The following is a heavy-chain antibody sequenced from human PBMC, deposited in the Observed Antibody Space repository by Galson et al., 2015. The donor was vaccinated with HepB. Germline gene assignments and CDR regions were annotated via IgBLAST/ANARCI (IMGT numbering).Heavy chain of an antibody. J-gene: IGHJ4*02. CDR1: GFTFSGFS. Sequence: SLRLSCAASGFTFSGFSMNWVRQAPGKGLEWVSFISARSTYIYYAQSVKGRLTISRDNATSSVFLEMNNLRVDDTAVYYCARGLTGDYVFDYWGQGTVVTVSS. CDR2: ISARSTYI. CDR3: ARGLTGDYVFDY. V-gene: IGHV3-21*06. D-gene: IGHD4-17*01.